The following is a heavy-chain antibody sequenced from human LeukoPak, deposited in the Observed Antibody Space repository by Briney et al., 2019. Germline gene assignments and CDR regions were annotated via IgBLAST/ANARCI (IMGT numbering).Heavy chain of an antibody. J-gene: IGHJ4*02. D-gene: IGHD6-13*01. CDR1: GGSFSGYY. Sequence: PSETLSLTCAVYGGSFSGYYWSWIRQPPGKGLEWIGEINHSGSTNYNPSLKSRVTISVDTSKNQFSLKLSSVTAADTAVYYCARDTAFGYSSSWYAYWGQGTLVTVSS. CDR2: INHSGST. CDR3: ARDTAFGYSSSWYAY. V-gene: IGHV4-34*01.